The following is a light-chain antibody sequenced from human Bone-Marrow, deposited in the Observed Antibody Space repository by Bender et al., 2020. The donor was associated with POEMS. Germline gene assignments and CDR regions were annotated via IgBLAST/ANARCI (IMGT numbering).Light chain of an antibody. Sequence: QSVLTQPPSASGTPGQSVIISCSGTDSNFGGNNVNWYQHLPGTAPRLVVYSNYQRPSGIPERFSASNSGNTATLTISGAQALDEADYYCQTWDTNPVFGGGTKLTVL. V-gene: IGLV1-44*01. CDR3: QTWDTNPV. J-gene: IGLJ2*01. CDR1: DSNFGGNN. CDR2: SNY.